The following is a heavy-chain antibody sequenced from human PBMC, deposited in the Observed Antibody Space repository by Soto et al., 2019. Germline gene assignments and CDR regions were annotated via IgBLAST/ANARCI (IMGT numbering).Heavy chain of an antibody. J-gene: IGHJ4*02. CDR3: ATAGPY. V-gene: IGHV3-33*01. Sequence: GGSLRLSCAASGFTFSSYGMHWVRQAPGKGLEWVAVIWFDGSNKFYADSVKGRFTISRDNSKNTVSLQMNSLRDEDSAAYYCATAGPYWGQGTLVTVSS. CDR2: IWFDGSNK. CDR1: GFTFSSYG.